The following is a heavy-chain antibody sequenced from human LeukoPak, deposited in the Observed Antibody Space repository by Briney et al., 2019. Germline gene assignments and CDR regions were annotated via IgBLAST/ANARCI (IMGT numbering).Heavy chain of an antibody. J-gene: IGHJ6*03. D-gene: IGHD6-13*01. CDR1: GGSISSGSYY. V-gene: IGHV4-61*02. CDR2: IYTSGST. Sequence: PSETLSLTCTVSGGSISSGSYYWSWIRQPAGKGLEWIGRIYTSGSTNYNPSLKSRVTISVDTSKNQFSLKLSSVTAADTAVYYCARTPTDSSSWYGYYYYYYMDVWGKGTTVTVSS. CDR3: ARTPTDSSSWYGYYYYYYMDV.